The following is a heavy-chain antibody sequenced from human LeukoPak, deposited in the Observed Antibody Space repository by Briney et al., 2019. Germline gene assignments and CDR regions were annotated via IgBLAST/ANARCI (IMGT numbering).Heavy chain of an antibody. CDR1: GYTFTTNG. J-gene: IGHJ4*02. CDR2: ISAKNGNT. D-gene: IGHD3-16*01. Sequence: ASVKVSCKASGYTFTTNGIIRVRQAPGQGLEWMGWISAKNGNTNYAQNLQGRVTMTSDTSTSTAYMGLRSLRSDDTAVYYCGGGGGGQWGYFDYWGQGTLVTVSS. CDR3: GGGGGGQWGYFDY. V-gene: IGHV1-18*04.